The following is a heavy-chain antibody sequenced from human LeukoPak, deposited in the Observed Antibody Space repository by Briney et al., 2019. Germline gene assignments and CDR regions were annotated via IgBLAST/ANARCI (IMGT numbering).Heavy chain of an antibody. D-gene: IGHD2-8*01. J-gene: IGHJ3*02. V-gene: IGHV3-20*04. Sequence: PGGSLRLSCAASGFTFDDYVMSWVRQAPGKGLEWVSGINWSGETTGYADSVKGRFTISRDNAKNSLYFQMNSLRPEDTALYYCARVVNGVHDAFDIWGQGTTVTVSS. CDR3: ARVVNGVHDAFDI. CDR2: INWSGETT. CDR1: GFTFDDYV.